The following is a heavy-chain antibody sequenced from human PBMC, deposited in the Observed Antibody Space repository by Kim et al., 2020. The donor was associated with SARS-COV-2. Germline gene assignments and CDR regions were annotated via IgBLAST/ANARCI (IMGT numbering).Heavy chain of an antibody. Sequence: ASVKVSCKASGYTFTSYGISWVRQAPGQGLEWMGWISAYNGNTNYAQKLQGRVTMTTDTSTSTAYMELRSLRSDDTTVYYCARDGVHYDILTGYYHPFDYWGQGTLVTVSS. CDR1: GYTFTSYG. CDR3: ARDGVHYDILTGYYHPFDY. V-gene: IGHV1-18*01. J-gene: IGHJ4*02. D-gene: IGHD3-9*01. CDR2: ISAYNGNT.